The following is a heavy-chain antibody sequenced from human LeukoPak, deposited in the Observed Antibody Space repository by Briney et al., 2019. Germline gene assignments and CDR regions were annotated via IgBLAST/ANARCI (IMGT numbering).Heavy chain of an antibody. CDR3: ARDHYYYDSSGYDY. V-gene: IGHV1-69*05. CDR1: GGTFSSYA. D-gene: IGHD3-22*01. CDR2: IIPIFGTA. J-gene: IGHJ4*02. Sequence: SVKVSCKASGGTFSSYAINWVRQAPGQGLEWMGRIIPIFGTANYAQKFQGRVTITTDESTSTAYKELSSLRSEDTAVYYCARDHYYYDSSGYDYWGQGTLVTVSS.